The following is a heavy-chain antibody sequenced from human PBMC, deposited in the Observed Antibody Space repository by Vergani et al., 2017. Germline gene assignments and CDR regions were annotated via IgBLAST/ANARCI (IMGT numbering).Heavy chain of an antibody. D-gene: IGHD3-3*01. Sequence: QVQLQESGPGLVKPSETLSLTCTVSGGSVSSGSYYWSWIRQPAGKGLEWIGYIYYSGSTNYNPSLKKRVTISVDTSQNQFSLKLSSVTAADTAVYYCARWTCNYDFWSGDDPSISLSYYYYMDVWGKGTTVTVSS. J-gene: IGHJ6*03. CDR2: IYYSGST. CDR1: GGSVSSGSYY. CDR3: ARWTCNYDFWSGDDPSISLSYYYYMDV. V-gene: IGHV4-61*10.